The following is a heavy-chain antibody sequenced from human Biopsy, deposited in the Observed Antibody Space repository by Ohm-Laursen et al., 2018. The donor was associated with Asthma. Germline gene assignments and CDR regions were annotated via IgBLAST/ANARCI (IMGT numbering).Heavy chain of an antibody. J-gene: IGHJ4*02. Sequence: SLRLSCTASGFTFSSYAMHWVRQAPGKGLEWVAVISYDGSNKYYADSVKGRFTISRDNSKNTLYLQMNSLRAEDTAVYCCARDAWELQKPYAYYFDYWGQGTLVTVSS. D-gene: IGHD1-26*01. CDR1: GFTFSSYA. CDR3: ARDAWELQKPYAYYFDY. V-gene: IGHV3-30-3*01. CDR2: ISYDGSNK.